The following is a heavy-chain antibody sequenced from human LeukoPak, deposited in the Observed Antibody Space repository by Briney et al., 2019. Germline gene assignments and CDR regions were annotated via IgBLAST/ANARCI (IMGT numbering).Heavy chain of an antibody. V-gene: IGHV3-23*01. CDR1: GFTFSSYP. CDR3: AKLPDSSGYYYFDY. D-gene: IGHD3-22*01. J-gene: IGHJ4*02. Sequence: PGGSLRLSCAASGFTFSSYPMSWVRQAPGKGLEWVSAISGSGGSTYYTDSVKGRFTISRDNSKNTVYLQMNSLRAEDTAIYYCAKLPDSSGYYYFDYWGQGTLVTVSS. CDR2: ISGSGGST.